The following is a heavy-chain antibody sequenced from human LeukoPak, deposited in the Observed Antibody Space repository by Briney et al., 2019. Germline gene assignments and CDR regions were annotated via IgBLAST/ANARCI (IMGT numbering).Heavy chain of an antibody. Sequence: GRSLRLSCAASGFTFSSYAMSWVRQAPGKGLEWVSAISGSGGSTYYADSVKGRFTISRDNSKNTLYLQMNSLRAEDTAVYYCAKEMTRWFEIRDFDYWGQGTLVTVSS. CDR1: GFTFSSYA. D-gene: IGHD3-10*01. J-gene: IGHJ4*02. CDR3: AKEMTRWFEIRDFDY. V-gene: IGHV3-23*01. CDR2: ISGSGGST.